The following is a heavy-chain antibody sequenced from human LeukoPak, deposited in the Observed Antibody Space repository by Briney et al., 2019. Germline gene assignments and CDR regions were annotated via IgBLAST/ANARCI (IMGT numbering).Heavy chain of an antibody. CDR2: INPNSGGT. CDR3: ARGGAYNWNYHYYYYMDV. CDR1: GYTFTGYY. D-gene: IGHD1-20*01. Sequence: ASVKVSCKASGYTFTGYYKHWVRQAPGQGLEWMGRINPNSGGTNYAQKFQGRVTMTRDTSISTAYMELSRLRSDDTAVYYCARGGAYNWNYHYYYYMDVWGKGTTVTVSS. J-gene: IGHJ6*03. V-gene: IGHV1-2*06.